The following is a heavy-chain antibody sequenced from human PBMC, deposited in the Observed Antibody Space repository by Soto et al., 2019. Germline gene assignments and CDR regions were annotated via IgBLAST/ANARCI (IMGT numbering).Heavy chain of an antibody. J-gene: IGHJ6*02. Sequence: GASVKVSCKASGGTFSSYAISWVRQAPGQGLEWMGGIIPIFGTANYAQKFQGRVTITADESTSTAYMELSSLRSEDTAVYYCARDYRQWGDYYYGMDVWGQGTTVTVSS. D-gene: IGHD6-19*01. CDR2: IIPIFGTA. CDR1: GGTFSSYA. V-gene: IGHV1-69*13. CDR3: ARDYRQWGDYYYGMDV.